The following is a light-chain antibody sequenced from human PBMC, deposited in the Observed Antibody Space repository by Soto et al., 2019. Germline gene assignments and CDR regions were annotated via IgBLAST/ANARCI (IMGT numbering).Light chain of an antibody. J-gene: IGKJ3*01. CDR1: QSVSSNF. CDR2: GAS. V-gene: IGKV3-20*01. CDR3: QQYGTSPPGVT. Sequence: DIVLTQSPGTLSLSPGERATLSCRASQSVSSNFLAWYQQKPGQAPRLLIYGASKRATGIPDRFSGSGSETDFTLTISGLEPEDFAAYYCQQYGTSPPGVTFGPGTKVDIK.